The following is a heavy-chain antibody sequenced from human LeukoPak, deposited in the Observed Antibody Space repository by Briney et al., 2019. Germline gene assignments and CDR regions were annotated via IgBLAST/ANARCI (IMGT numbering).Heavy chain of an antibody. V-gene: IGHV3-7*01. CDR2: INLDGSEK. Sequence: GGSLRLSCAASGFTFSSYWMSWVRQAPGKGLEWVADINLDGSEKYYVDSVKGRFTISRDNAKNSLNLHMNSLRAEDTAVYYCAREGTRGLFDAWGQGTLVTVSS. D-gene: IGHD1/OR15-1a*01. J-gene: IGHJ4*02. CDR3: AREGTRGLFDA. CDR1: GFTFSSYW.